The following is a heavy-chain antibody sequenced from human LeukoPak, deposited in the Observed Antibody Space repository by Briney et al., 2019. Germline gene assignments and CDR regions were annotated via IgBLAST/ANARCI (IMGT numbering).Heavy chain of an antibody. Sequence: PGGSLRLSCAASGFTVSSNYMSWVRQAPGKGLEWVSVIYSGGSTYYADSVKGRFTISRDNSKNTLYLQMNSLRAEDTAVYYCARYRLPYYDFWSGYYDYWGQGTLVTVSS. CDR2: IYSGGST. V-gene: IGHV3-53*01. CDR3: ARYRLPYYDFWSGYYDY. CDR1: GFTVSSNY. J-gene: IGHJ4*02. D-gene: IGHD3-3*01.